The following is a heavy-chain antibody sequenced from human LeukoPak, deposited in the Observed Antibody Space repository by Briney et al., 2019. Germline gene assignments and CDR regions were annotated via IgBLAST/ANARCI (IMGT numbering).Heavy chain of an antibody. CDR2: ISGSGGGT. Sequence: PGGSLRLSCAASGFTVSNNYMSWVRQAPGKGLEWVSAISGSGGGTYYADSVKGRFTISRDNSKNTLYLQMNSLRAEDTAVYYCAKEHSSGWYYFDYWGQGTLVTVSS. CDR1: GFTVSNNY. V-gene: IGHV3-23*01. CDR3: AKEHSSGWYYFDY. J-gene: IGHJ4*02. D-gene: IGHD6-19*01.